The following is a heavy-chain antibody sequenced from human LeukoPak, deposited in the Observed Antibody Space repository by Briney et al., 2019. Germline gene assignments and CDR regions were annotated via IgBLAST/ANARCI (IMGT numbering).Heavy chain of an antibody. J-gene: IGHJ4*02. CDR1: GFTFSNYA. D-gene: IGHD4-17*01. V-gene: IGHV3-23*01. Sequence: GGSLRLSCAASGFTFSNYAMSWVRQAPGKGLEWVSAVNNIGGSTSYADSVKGRFTISRDTSKNTVFRQMNSLRAEDTAIYYCAKRALSNPVTYFDCLGQGTLVTVSS. CDR3: AKRALSNPVTYFDC. CDR2: VNNIGGST.